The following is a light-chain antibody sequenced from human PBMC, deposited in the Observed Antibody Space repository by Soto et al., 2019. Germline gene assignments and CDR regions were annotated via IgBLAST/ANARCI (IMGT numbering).Light chain of an antibody. V-gene: IGKV1-5*01. J-gene: IGKJ1*01. CDR3: QQYSTYSWT. CDR2: DAS. Sequence: IQMTQSPSTLSASVGDRVTITFRASQSISSWLAWYQQKPGKAPKLLIYDASSLESGVPSRFSGSASGTEFTLTISSLQPDDFATYFCQQYSTYSWTFGQGTKVDIK. CDR1: QSISSW.